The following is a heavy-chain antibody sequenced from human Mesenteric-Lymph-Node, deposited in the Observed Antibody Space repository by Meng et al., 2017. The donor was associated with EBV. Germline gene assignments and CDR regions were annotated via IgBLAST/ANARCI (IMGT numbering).Heavy chain of an antibody. D-gene: IGHD3-10*01. J-gene: IGHJ4*02. CDR3: ARPRIRYGSGSYYY. CDR1: GGSFSDYF. Sequence: VQLRGWGAGLLKPSETLSLTCAVHGGSFSDYFWPWVRQSPGKGLEWVGEINHSGSTKYNPSLKSRVTISVDTSKNQISLNLNSVTAADTAVYYCARPRIRYGSGSYYYWGQGTLVTVSS. V-gene: IGHV4-34*01. CDR2: INHSGST.